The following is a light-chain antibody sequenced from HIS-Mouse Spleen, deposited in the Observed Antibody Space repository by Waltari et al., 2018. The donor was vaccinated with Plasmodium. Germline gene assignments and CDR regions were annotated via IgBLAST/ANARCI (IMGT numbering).Light chain of an antibody. CDR1: SSDVGGYNL. J-gene: IGLJ2*01. V-gene: IGLV2-23*03. CDR2: EGS. Sequence: QSALTQPASVSGSPGQSITISCTGTSSDVGGYNLVSWYQQHPGKAHKLMIYEGSKRPSGVSNRFSGSKSGNTASLTISGLQAEDEADYYCCSYAGSSTFVVFGGGTKLTVL. CDR3: CSYAGSSTFVV.